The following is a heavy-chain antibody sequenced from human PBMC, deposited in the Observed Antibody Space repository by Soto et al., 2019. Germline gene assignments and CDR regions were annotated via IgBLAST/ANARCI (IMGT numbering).Heavy chain of an antibody. D-gene: IGHD3-22*01. CDR1: GGTFGSDA. V-gene: IGHV1-69*06. CDR3: ARDRTDSGYYTNWLDP. Sequence: QVHLMQSGAEVKKPGSSVKVSCKASGGTFGSDAITWVRQAPGQGLEWVGRIIPIFGTTNYAQNLQGRVTISADKSTRTSYMELHSLTSDDTALYHCARDRTDSGYYTNWLDPWGQGTQVTVSS. J-gene: IGHJ5*02. CDR2: IIPIFGTT.